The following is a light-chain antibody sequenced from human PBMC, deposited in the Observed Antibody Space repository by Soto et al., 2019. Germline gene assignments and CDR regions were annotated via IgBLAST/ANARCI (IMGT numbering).Light chain of an antibody. CDR1: QSVSSSY. V-gene: IGKV3-20*01. CDR2: GAS. Sequence: EIVLTQSPGTLSLSPGERATLSCRASQSVSSSYVAWYQQKPGQAPRLLIYGASSRATGIPDRFSGSGSGTDFTLTISRLEPEDSAVYYCQQHGVFGSGTKVDIK. CDR3: QQHGV. J-gene: IGKJ3*01.